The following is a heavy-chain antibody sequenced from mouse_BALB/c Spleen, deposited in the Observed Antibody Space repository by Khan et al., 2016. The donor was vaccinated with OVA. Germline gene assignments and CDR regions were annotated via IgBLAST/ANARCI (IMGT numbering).Heavy chain of an antibody. CDR3: AREAYRYDEYYFDY. J-gene: IGHJ2*01. D-gene: IGHD2-12*01. CDR2: ISSGGST. CDR1: GFTFSSYV. Sequence: EVELVESGGDSVKPGGSLKLSCAVSGFTFSSYVMSWIRQTPEKRLEWVASISSGGSTYYPDSVKGRFTISRDNARNVVYLQMSSLRSEDMAMYYCAREAYRYDEYYFDYWGQGTTLTVSS. V-gene: IGHV5-6-5*01.